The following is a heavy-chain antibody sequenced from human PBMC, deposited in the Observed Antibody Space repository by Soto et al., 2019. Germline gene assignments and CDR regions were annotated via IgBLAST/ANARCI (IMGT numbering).Heavy chain of an antibody. CDR2: ISYDGSNK. CDR1: GFTFSSYG. D-gene: IGHD2-2*01. V-gene: IGHV3-30*18. J-gene: IGHJ6*02. Sequence: PGGSPRLSCAASGFTFSSYGMHWVRQAPGEGLEWVALISYDGSNKYYADSVKGRFTISRDYSKNTLYLQMNSLRAEDTAVYYCAKGPAIVLVPAAMNYYYGMDVWGQGTTVTVSS. CDR3: AKGPAIVLVPAAMNYYYGMDV.